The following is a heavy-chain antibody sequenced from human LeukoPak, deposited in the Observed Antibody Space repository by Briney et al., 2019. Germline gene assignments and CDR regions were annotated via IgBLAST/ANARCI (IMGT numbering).Heavy chain of an antibody. CDR3: ARRRGSRIKIAAGAYYFDY. CDR2: INHSGST. CDR1: GGSISSGGYY. J-gene: IGHJ4*02. V-gene: IGHV4-30-2*01. Sequence: SQTLSLTCTVSGGSISSGGYYWSWIRQPPGKGLEWIGEINHSGSTNYNPSLKSRVTISVDTSKNQFSLKLSSVTAADTAVYYCARRRGSRIKIAAGAYYFDYWGQGTLVTVSS. D-gene: IGHD6-13*01.